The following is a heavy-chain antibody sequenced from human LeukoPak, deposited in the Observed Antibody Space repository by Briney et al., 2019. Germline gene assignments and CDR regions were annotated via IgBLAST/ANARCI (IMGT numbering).Heavy chain of an antibody. CDR2: MYYSGST. CDR3: ARGGRGYCSSTSCYYQKTLDY. V-gene: IGHV4-39*01. Sequence: SETLSLTCTVSGGSFSSRTYYWGWIRQPPGKGLEWIGSMYYSGSTYYNQSLKSRVTISVDTSKNQFSLKLTSVTAADTAVYYCARGGRGYCSSTSCYYQKTLDYWGQGTLVTVSS. D-gene: IGHD2-2*01. CDR1: GGSFSSRTYY. J-gene: IGHJ4*02.